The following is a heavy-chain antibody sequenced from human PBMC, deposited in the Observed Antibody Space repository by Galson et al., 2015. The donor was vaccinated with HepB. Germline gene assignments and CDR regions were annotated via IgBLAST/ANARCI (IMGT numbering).Heavy chain of an antibody. Sequence: SVKASCKASGYSFSTNGIAWVRQAPGQGLEWVGWISAYSGNTKYAEKFQDRVTLTAETSTTTAYMELRSLRSDDTALYYCARAGGEWEPIDFWGQGTLVSVSA. CDR2: ISAYSGNT. D-gene: IGHD1-26*01. CDR3: ARAGGEWEPIDF. CDR1: GYSFSTNG. V-gene: IGHV1-18*01. J-gene: IGHJ4*02.